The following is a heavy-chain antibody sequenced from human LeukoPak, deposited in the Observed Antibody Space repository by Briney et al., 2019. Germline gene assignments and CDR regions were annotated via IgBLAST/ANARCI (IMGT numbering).Heavy chain of an antibody. CDR3: AKVPDGYFDY. CDR2: ISYDGSNK. Sequence: GGPLRLSCAASGFTFSSYVMHWVRQAPGKGLEWVAVISYDGSNKYYADSVKGRFTISRDNSKDTLYLQMNSLIAEDTAVYYCAKVPDGYFDYWGQGTLVTVSS. CDR1: GFTFSSYV. V-gene: IGHV3-30*04. J-gene: IGHJ4*02. D-gene: IGHD6-13*01.